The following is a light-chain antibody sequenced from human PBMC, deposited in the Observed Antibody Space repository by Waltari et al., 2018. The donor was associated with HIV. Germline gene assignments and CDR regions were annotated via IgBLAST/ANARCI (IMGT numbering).Light chain of an antibody. J-gene: IGLJ3*02. CDR3: QTWDSITVV. V-gene: IGLV3-1*01. CDR2: HDD. Sequence: SYELIQPPSVALSPGQTASLTCSGDELGATHVCWLQQKPGQHPVLVIDHDDKRPSKIPDRFSGSNSGNTATLTITGTQAMDEADYYCQTWDSITVVFGGGTRLSVL. CDR1: ELGATH.